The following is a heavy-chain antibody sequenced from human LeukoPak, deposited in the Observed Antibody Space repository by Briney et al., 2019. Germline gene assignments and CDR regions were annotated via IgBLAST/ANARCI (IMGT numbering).Heavy chain of an antibody. CDR2: IIPIFGTA. V-gene: IGHV1-69*13. CDR3: ARDSGNYPYMDV. J-gene: IGHJ6*03. CDR1: GGTFSSYA. D-gene: IGHD4-23*01. Sequence: ASVNVSCKASGGTFSSYAISWERQAPGQGLEWMGGIIPIFGTANYAQKFQGRVTITADESTSTAYMELSSLRSEDTAVYYCARDSGNYPYMDVWGKGTTVTVSS.